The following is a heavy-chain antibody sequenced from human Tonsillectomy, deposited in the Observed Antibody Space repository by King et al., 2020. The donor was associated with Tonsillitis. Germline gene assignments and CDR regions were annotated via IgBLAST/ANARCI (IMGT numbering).Heavy chain of an antibody. Sequence: VQLVESGGGLVKPGGSLRLSCAASGFTFNSYNMNWVRQAPGKGLEWVSSISNGSSYIYYADSVKGRFTISRDNAKNSLFLQMNSLRAEDTAVYYCARNKFYYCDYSVYYLTSPFDYWGQGNLLTVSS. J-gene: IGHJ4*02. V-gene: IGHV3-21*01. CDR1: GFTFNSYN. CDR3: ARNKFYYCDYSVYYLTSPFDY. D-gene: IGHD3-22*01. CDR2: ISNGSSYI.